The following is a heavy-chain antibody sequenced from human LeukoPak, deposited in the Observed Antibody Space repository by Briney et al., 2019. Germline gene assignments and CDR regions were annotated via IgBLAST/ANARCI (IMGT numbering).Heavy chain of an antibody. CDR2: IYPGDSDT. J-gene: IGHJ4*02. CDR3: ARIDCSSTSCSYYFDY. Sequence: GESLKISRKGSGYSFTSYWIGWVRQMPGKGLEWMGIIYPGDSDTRYSPSFQGQVTISADKSISTAYLQWSSLKASDTAMYYCARIDCSSTSCSYYFDYWGQGTLVTVSS. D-gene: IGHD2-2*01. CDR1: GYSFTSYW. V-gene: IGHV5-51*01.